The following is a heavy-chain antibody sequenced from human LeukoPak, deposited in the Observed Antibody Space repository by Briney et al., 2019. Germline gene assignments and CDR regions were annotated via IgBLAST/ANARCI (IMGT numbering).Heavy chain of an antibody. J-gene: IGHJ5*02. CDR1: GGTFSSYA. CDR2: IIPIFGTA. D-gene: IGHD3-3*01. V-gene: IGHV1-69*13. Sequence: SVKVSCKASGGTFSSYAISWVRQAPGQGLEWMGGIIPIFGTANYAQKFQGRVTITADESTSTAYMELSSLRSEDTAVYYCARGGPSDYDFWSGYYSPRSNWFDPWGQGTLVTVSS. CDR3: ARGGPSDYDFWSGYYSPRSNWFDP.